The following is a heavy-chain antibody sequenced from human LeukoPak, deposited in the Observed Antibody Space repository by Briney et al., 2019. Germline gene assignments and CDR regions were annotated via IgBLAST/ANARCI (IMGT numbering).Heavy chain of an antibody. V-gene: IGHV4-39*01. CDR3: ARGTSAAGTLQTEIDY. CDR1: GGSISSSNYY. CDR2: MYYSGNT. J-gene: IGHJ4*02. Sequence: SETLSLTCTVSGGSISSSNYYWGWIRQPPGKGLEWIGSMYYSGNTYYNPSLKSRVTISVDTSKNQFSLKLNSVTPEDTAVYYCARGTSAAGTLQTEIDYWGQGTLVTVSS. D-gene: IGHD6-13*01.